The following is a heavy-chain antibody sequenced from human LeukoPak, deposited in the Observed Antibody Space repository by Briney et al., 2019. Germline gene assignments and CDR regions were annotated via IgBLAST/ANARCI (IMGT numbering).Heavy chain of an antibody. Sequence: SETPSLTCTVSGGSISSSGYYWGWIRQPPGEGLEWIGSLYYSGSTYYNPSLKSRVTISVDTSKNQFSLQLSSVTAADTAFYYCATDILTGYHAFDCWGQGTLVTVSS. D-gene: IGHD3-9*01. J-gene: IGHJ4*02. V-gene: IGHV4-39*05. CDR2: LYYSGST. CDR1: GGSISSSGYY. CDR3: ATDILTGYHAFDC.